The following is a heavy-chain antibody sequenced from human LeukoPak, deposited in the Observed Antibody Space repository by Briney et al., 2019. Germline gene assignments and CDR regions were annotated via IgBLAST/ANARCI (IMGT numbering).Heavy chain of an antibody. CDR1: GFTFSRYW. CDR3: AKGPIYDILTGWRKTHNAFDI. D-gene: IGHD3-9*01. J-gene: IGHJ3*02. Sequence: GGSLRLSCAASGFTFSRYWMNWVRQAPGKGLEWVANINQDGSEKYYVDSVKGRFTISRDNAKNSLYLQMNSLRAEDTAVYYCAKGPIYDILTGWRKTHNAFDIWGQGTMVTVSS. CDR2: INQDGSEK. V-gene: IGHV3-7*01.